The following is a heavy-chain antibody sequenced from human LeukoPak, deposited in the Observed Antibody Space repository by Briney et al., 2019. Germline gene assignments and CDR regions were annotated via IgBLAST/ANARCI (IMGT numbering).Heavy chain of an antibody. V-gene: IGHV4-34*01. CDR3: ARLDRGFLEWLFFVY. CDR1: GGSFSGYY. J-gene: IGHJ4*02. Sequence: SETLSLTCAVYGGSFSGYYWSWIRQPPGKGLEWIGEINHSGSTNYNPSLKSRVTISVDTSKNQFSLKLSSVTAADTAVYYCARLDRGFLEWLFFVYWGQGTLVTVSS. D-gene: IGHD3-3*01. CDR2: INHSGST.